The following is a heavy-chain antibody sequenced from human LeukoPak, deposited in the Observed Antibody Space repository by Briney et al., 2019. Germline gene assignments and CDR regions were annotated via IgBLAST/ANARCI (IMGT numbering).Heavy chain of an antibody. CDR3: ARAARLGPFDY. D-gene: IGHD3-9*01. CDR1: GGSISSYY. Sequence: PSETLSLTCTVSGGSISSYYWSWIRQPPGKGLEWIGYIYYSGSTNYNPSLKSRVTISVDTSKNQFSLKLSSVTAADTAVYYCARAARLGPFDYWGQGTLVTVSS. CDR2: IYYSGST. V-gene: IGHV4-59*01. J-gene: IGHJ4*02.